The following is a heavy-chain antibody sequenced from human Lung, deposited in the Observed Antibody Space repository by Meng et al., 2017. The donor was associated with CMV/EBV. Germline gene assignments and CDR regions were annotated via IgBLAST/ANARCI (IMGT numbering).Heavy chain of an antibody. V-gene: IGHV1-8*01. D-gene: IGHD2-15*01. CDR3: ARGYCSGGSCPVFDP. Sequence: DGVKKPVSSVKVSCKASGYTFTSYDINWLRQATGQGLEWMGWMNPNSGNTGYAQKFQGRVTMTRNTSISTAYMELSSLRSEDTAVYYCARGYCSGGSCPVFDPWGQGTLVTVSS. CDR2: MNPNSGNT. J-gene: IGHJ5*02. CDR1: GYTFTSYD.